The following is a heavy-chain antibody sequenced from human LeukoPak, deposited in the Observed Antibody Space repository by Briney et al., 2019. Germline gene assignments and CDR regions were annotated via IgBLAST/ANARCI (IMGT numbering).Heavy chain of an antibody. Sequence: GGSLRLSCAASGFTFSSYGMHWVRQAPGKGLEWVAVICYDGSNKYYADSVKGRFTISKDNSKNTLYLQMNSLRAEDTAVYYCARDLGYCSGGSCYPRGFDYWGQGTLVTVSS. CDR3: ARDLGYCSGGSCYPRGFDY. J-gene: IGHJ4*02. D-gene: IGHD2-15*01. CDR2: ICYDGSNK. V-gene: IGHV3-33*01. CDR1: GFTFSSYG.